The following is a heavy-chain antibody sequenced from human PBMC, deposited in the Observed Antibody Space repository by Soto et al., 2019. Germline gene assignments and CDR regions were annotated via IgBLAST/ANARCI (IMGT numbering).Heavy chain of an antibody. CDR2: IIPIFGTA. CDR3: ARVREAKDGSVPLLGAFDI. Sequence: SLKISYKESGGTFSIYAISWARQAPGQGLEWMGGIIPIFGTANYAQKFQGRVTITADESTSTDYMELSSLRSEDTAVYYCARVREAKDGSVPLLGAFDIWRQGTIVTVSS. D-gene: IGHD3-10*01. J-gene: IGHJ3*02. CDR1: GGTFSIYA. V-gene: IGHV1-69*13.